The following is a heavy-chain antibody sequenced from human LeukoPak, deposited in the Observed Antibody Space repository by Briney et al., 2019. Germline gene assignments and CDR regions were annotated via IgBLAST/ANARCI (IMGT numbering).Heavy chain of an antibody. J-gene: IGHJ3*02. D-gene: IGHD2-2*01. CDR3: AKPPGSTYAFDI. CDR2: ISGSGGST. CDR1: GFTFSSYG. Sequence: GGSLRLSCAASGFTFSSYGMSWVRQAPGKGLEWVSAISGSGGSTYYADSVKGRFTISRDNSKNTLYLQMNSLRAEDTAVYYCAKPPGSTYAFDIWGQGTVVTVSS. V-gene: IGHV3-23*01.